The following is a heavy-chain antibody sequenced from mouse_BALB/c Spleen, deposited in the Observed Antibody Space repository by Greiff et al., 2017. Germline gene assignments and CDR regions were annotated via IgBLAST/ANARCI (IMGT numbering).Heavy chain of an antibody. V-gene: IGHV5-6-3*01. D-gene: IGHD1-1*02. J-gene: IGHJ2*01. Sequence: EVMLVESGGGLVQPGGSLKLSCAASGFTFSSYGMSWVRQTPDKRLELVATINSNGGSTYYPDSVKGRFTISRDNAKNTLYLQMSSLKSEDTAMYYCASLYAMDYWGQGTTLTVSS. CDR2: INSNGGST. CDR1: GFTFSSYG. CDR3: ASLYAMDY.